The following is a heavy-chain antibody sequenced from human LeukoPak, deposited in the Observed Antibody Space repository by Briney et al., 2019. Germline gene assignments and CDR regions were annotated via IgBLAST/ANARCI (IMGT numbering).Heavy chain of an antibody. Sequence: GGSLRLSCAASGFTFDDYAMHWVRQAPGKGLEWVSGISWNSGSIGYADSVKGRFTISRDNAKNSLYLQMNSLRAEDTALYYCAKDGLRHNYYYGMDVWGQGTTVTVSS. J-gene: IGHJ6*02. CDR1: GFTFDDYA. V-gene: IGHV3-9*01. CDR2: ISWNSGSI. D-gene: IGHD4-17*01. CDR3: AKDGLRHNYYYGMDV.